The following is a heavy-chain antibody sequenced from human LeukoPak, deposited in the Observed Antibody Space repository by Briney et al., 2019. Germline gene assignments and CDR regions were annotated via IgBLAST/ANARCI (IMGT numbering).Heavy chain of an antibody. Sequence: GGSLRLSCVASGFLFSDYSLNWVRQAPGKGLEWVSSISSGRNYIYYADSVRGRFTISRDNAKNSLYLEMNSLRADDTGVYYCALSMVRGPFSFYYYGVDVWAQGPRSPSP. CDR1: GFLFSDYS. V-gene: IGHV3-21*01. J-gene: IGHJ6*02. D-gene: IGHD3-10*01. CDR3: ALSMVRGPFSFYYYGVDV. CDR2: ISSGRNYI.